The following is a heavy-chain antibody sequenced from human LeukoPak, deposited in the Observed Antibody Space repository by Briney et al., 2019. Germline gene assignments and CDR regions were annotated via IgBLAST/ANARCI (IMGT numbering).Heavy chain of an antibody. V-gene: IGHV1-2*02. Sequence: EASVKVSCKASGYNFIDYYIHWVRQAPGQGPEWLGYINPYSGGTEYAQKFQGRVTMTTDTSIRTAYIELSRLRSNDTAVYYCARVGYFGSGNYYKGFDFWGQGSLVTVSS. CDR2: INPYSGGT. D-gene: IGHD3-10*01. J-gene: IGHJ4*02. CDR3: ARVGYFGSGNYYKGFDF. CDR1: GYNFIDYY.